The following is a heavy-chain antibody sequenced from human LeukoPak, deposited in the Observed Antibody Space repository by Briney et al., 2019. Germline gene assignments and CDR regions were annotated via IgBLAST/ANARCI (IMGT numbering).Heavy chain of an antibody. CDR3: ARTHISLDVAPYDY. CDR2: ISSSGSFI. D-gene: IGHD5-12*01. Sequence: GGSLRLSCAASEFTFSTYWMTWVRQAPGVGLEWVSSISSSGSFIYYADSVKGRFTISRDNAKNSLYLQVNSLRAEDTAVYYCARTHISLDVAPYDYWGQGTLVTVSS. V-gene: IGHV3-21*01. CDR1: EFTFSTYW. J-gene: IGHJ4*02.